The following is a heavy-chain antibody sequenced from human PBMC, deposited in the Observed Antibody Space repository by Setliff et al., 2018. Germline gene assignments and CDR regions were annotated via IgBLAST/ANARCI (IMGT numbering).Heavy chain of an antibody. CDR3: ARDPGVHSGTWCLGD. V-gene: IGHV4-39*07. CDR1: GVSFSSTTFY. Sequence: SETLSLTCNVSGVSFSSTTFYWAWIRQSPGKGLEWIGSVSXXXXXXXXPSLXXRGAISLDTSRNQFSLELSSVTAADTAVYYCARDPGVHSGTWCLGDWGQGIQVTVSS. J-gene: IGHJ4*02. D-gene: IGHD2-8*01. CDR2: VSXXXXX.